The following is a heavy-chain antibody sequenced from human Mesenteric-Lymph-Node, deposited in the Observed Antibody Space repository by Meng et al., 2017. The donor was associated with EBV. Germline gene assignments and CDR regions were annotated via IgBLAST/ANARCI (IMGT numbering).Heavy chain of an antibody. V-gene: IGHV4-34*01. CDR2: INHSGST. CDR1: GGSFSGYY. CDR3: ARGEKGPIDY. Sequence: VQLREAGPGLLKPSETLSLTCAVYGGSFSGYYWSWIRQPPGKGLEWIGEINHSGSTNYNPSLKSRVTISVDTSKNQFSLKLSSVTAADTAVYYCARGEKGPIDYWGQGTLVTVSS. J-gene: IGHJ4*02.